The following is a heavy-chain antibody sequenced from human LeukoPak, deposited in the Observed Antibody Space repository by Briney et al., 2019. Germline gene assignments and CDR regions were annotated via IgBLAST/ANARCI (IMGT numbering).Heavy chain of an antibody. D-gene: IGHD2-2*01. J-gene: IGHJ6*03. CDR2: IIPIFGTA. CDR3: AREGVVVVVPAAPNPRSHYYYYMDV. CDR1: GGTFSSYA. V-gene: IGHV1-69*13. Sequence: SVKVSCKASGGTFSSYAISWVRQAPGQGLEWMGGIIPIFGTANYAQKFQGRVTITADESTSTAYMELSSLRSEDTAVYYCAREGVVVVVPAAPNPRSHYYYYMDVWGKGTTVTVSS.